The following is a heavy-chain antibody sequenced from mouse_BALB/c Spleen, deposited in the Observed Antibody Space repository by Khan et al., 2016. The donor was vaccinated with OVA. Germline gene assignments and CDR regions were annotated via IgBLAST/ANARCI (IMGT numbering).Heavy chain of an antibody. Sequence: EVELVESGGGLVQTGGSRKLSCAASGFTFSGFGMHWVRQAPEKGLEWVAYINSGSTSIYYADTVKGRFTISSDHPKHTLFLQMTSLRSDDTAMYYCARTGYYYFDYWGQGTTLTVSS. J-gene: IGHJ2*01. CDR3: ARTGYYYFDY. D-gene: IGHD2-3*01. V-gene: IGHV5-17*02. CDR1: GFTFSGFG. CDR2: INSGSTSI.